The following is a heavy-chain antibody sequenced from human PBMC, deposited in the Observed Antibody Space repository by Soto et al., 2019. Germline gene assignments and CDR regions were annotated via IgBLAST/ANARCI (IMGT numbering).Heavy chain of an antibody. CDR1: GFTFSNYA. CDR2: ISGSGGST. Sequence: GSLRLSCAGSGFTFSNYAMSWVRQAPGKGLEWVSAISGSGGSTYYADSVKGRFTISRDNSKNTLYLQMNSLRAEDTAVYYCAKMSGRVAVAARGFDPWGQGTLVTVSS. V-gene: IGHV3-23*01. D-gene: IGHD6-19*01. CDR3: AKMSGRVAVAARGFDP. J-gene: IGHJ5*02.